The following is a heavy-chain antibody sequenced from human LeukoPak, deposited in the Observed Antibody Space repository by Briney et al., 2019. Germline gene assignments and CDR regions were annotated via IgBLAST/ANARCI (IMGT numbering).Heavy chain of an antibody. V-gene: IGHV1-69*13. D-gene: IGHD3-3*01. J-gene: IGHJ6*02. CDR2: IIPIFGTA. CDR1: GGTFSSYA. Sequence: ASVKVSCKASGGTFSSYAISWVRQAPGQGLEWMGGIIPIFGTANYAQKFQGRVTITADESTSTAYMELSSLRFEDTAVYYCARDSPRFDYGMGVWGQGTTVTVSS. CDR3: ARDSPRFDYGMGV.